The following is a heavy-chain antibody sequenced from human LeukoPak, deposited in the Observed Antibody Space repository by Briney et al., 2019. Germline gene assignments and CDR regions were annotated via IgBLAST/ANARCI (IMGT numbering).Heavy chain of an antibody. CDR2: IYYSGST. V-gene: IGHV4-61*01. CDR3: ACIRVPAAIKGFDY. D-gene: IGHD2-2*01. CDR1: GGSVSSGSYY. J-gene: IGHJ4*02. Sequence: SETLSLTCTVSGGSVSSGSYYWSWIRQPPGKGLEWIGYIYYSGSTNYNPSLKSRVTISVDTSKNQFSLKLSSVTAADTAVYYCACIRVPAAIKGFDYWGQGTLVTVSS.